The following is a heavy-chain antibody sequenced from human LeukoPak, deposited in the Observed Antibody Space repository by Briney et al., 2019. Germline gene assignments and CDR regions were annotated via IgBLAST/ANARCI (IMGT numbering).Heavy chain of an antibody. CDR1: GGSFSGYY. Sequence: SETLSLTCAVYGGSFSGYYWSWIRQPPGKGLEWIGEINHSGSTNYNPSLKSRVTISVDTSKNQFSLKLSSVTAADTAVYYCARGAEHDSSGYYYGNWFDPRGQGTLVTVSS. D-gene: IGHD3-22*01. CDR3: ARGAEHDSSGYYYGNWFDP. J-gene: IGHJ5*02. CDR2: INHSGST. V-gene: IGHV4-34*01.